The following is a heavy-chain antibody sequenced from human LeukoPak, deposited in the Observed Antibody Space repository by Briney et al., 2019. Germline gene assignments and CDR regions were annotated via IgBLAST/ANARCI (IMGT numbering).Heavy chain of an antibody. CDR1: GGSISSYY. D-gene: IGHD3-22*01. V-gene: IGHV4-59*08. Sequence: SETLSLTCTVSGGSISSYYWSWIRQPPGKGLEWIGYIYYSGSTNYNPSLKSRVTISVDTSKNQFSLKLSSVTAADTAVYYCARTHYYDSSGYYHLFDYWGQGTLVTVSS. CDR3: ARTHYYDSSGYYHLFDY. CDR2: IYYSGST. J-gene: IGHJ4*02.